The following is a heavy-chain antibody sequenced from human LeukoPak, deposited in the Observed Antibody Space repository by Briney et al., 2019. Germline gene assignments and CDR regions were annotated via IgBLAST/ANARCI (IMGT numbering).Heavy chain of an antibody. D-gene: IGHD5-12*01. CDR3: ARDPAGATISDAYDI. V-gene: IGHV3-53*01. J-gene: IGHJ3*02. Sequence: GGSLRLSCAASGFTVSSNYMSWVRQAPGKGLEWVSVIYSGGSTYYADSVEGRFTISRDNSKNTLYLQMNSLRAEDTAVYYCARDPAGATISDAYDIWGQGTMVTVSS. CDR1: GFTVSSNY. CDR2: IYSGGST.